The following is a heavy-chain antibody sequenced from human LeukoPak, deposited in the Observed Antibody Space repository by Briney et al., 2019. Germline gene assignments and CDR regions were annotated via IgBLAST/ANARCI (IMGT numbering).Heavy chain of an antibody. J-gene: IGHJ4*02. CDR3: ASPGIAAAGFDY. CDR2: VYYSGST. CDR1: GGSISSYY. D-gene: IGHD6-13*01. V-gene: IGHV4-59*12. Sequence: SETLSLTCTVSGGSISSYYWSWIRQPSGKGLEWIGYVYYSGSTNYNPSLKSRVTISVDTSKNQFSLKLSSVTAADTAVYYCASPGIAAAGFDYWGQGTLVTVSS.